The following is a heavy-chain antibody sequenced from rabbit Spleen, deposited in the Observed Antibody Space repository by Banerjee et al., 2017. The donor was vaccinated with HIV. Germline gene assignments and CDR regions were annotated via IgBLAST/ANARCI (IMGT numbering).Heavy chain of an antibody. J-gene: IGHJ4*01. V-gene: IGHV1S47*01. D-gene: IGHD4-1*01. Sequence: QEQLVESGGGLVQPGGSLKLSCKASGFDFSSYGVSWVRQAPGKGLEWIGYIDPVFGITYFANWVNGRFTISSHNAQNTLFLQLNSLTAADTATYFCVREVAARFKLWGQGTLVTVS. CDR3: VREVAARFKL. CDR1: GFDFSSYG. CDR2: IDPVFGIT.